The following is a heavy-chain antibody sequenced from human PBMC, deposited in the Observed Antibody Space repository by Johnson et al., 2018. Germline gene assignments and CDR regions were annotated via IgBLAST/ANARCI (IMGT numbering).Heavy chain of an antibody. Sequence: VQLVESGAEVKKPGASVKVSCKASGYTFTSYYLHWVRQAPGQGLEWMGIINPSDGSTSYAQKFQGRVTMTRDTSTSTVYMELSSLRSEDTAVYFRAGVPLGGAFDIWGQGTMVTVAS. V-gene: IGHV1-46*01. J-gene: IGHJ3*02. CDR2: INPSDGST. CDR1: GYTFTSYY. CDR3: AGVPLGGAFDI. D-gene: IGHD3-16*01.